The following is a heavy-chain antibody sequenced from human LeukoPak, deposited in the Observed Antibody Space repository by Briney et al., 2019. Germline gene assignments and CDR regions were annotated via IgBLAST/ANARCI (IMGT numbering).Heavy chain of an antibody. J-gene: IGHJ4*02. CDR3: ASSFGGLTSYYFDF. V-gene: IGHV4-39*01. CDR1: GGSISRSGYY. D-gene: IGHD2-15*01. Sequence: SETLSLTCSVSGGSISRSGYYWGWIRQPPGKGLEWIGSIFYSGSTHFNPSLKSRVTISVDTSKNQFSLKLSSVTAADTAVYYCASSFGGLTSYYFDFWGQGTLVTVSS. CDR2: IFYSGST.